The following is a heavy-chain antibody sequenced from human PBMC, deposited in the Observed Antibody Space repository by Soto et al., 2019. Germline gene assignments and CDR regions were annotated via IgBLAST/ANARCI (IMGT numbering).Heavy chain of an antibody. CDR2: IIPIFGTA. CDR1: GGTFSSYA. V-gene: IGHV1-69*13. Sequence: VASVQVSCKASGGTFSSYAISWVRQAPGQGLEWMGGIIPIFGTANYAQKFQGRVTITADESTSTAYMELSSLRSEDTAVYYCARDFCSSTSCYGFPYYFDYWGQGTLVTSPQ. J-gene: IGHJ4*02. CDR3: ARDFCSSTSCYGFPYYFDY. D-gene: IGHD2-2*01.